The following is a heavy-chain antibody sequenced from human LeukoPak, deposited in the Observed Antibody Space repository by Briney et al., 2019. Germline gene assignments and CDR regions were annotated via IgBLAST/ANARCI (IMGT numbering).Heavy chain of an antibody. CDR2: ISSSGSTI. Sequence: GGSLRLSCAASGFTFSSYEMNWVRQAPGKGLEWVSYISSSGSTIYYADSVKGRFTISRDNAKNSLYLQMNSLRAEDTAVYYCASNSGYDGDWFDPWGQGTLVTVSS. J-gene: IGHJ5*02. CDR3: ASNSGYDGDWFDP. D-gene: IGHD5-12*01. V-gene: IGHV3-48*03. CDR1: GFTFSSYE.